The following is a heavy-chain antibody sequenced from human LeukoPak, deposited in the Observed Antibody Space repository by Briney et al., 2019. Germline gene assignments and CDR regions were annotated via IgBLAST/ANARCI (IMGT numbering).Heavy chain of an antibody. V-gene: IGHV1-24*01. CDR3: ATPRYQLLFHWFDP. J-gene: IGHJ5*02. Sequence: ASVKVSCKVSGYTLTELSMHWVRQAPRKGLEWMGGFDPEDGETIYAQKFQGRVTMTEDTSTDTAYMELSSLRSEDTAVYYCATPRYQLLFHWFDPWGQGTLVTVSS. CDR1: GYTLTELS. CDR2: FDPEDGET. D-gene: IGHD2-2*01.